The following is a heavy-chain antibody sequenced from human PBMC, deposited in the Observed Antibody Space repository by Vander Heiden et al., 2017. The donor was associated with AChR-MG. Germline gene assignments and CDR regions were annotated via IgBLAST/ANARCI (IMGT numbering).Heavy chain of an antibody. V-gene: IGHV1-8*01. CDR1: GYTFTSYY. CDR2: MNPNRGNT. CDR3: ARVDPLDPLTGTTLDAFDI. Sequence: QVQLVQSGADVKKPGASVEVSCKASGYTFTSYYINWVRQATGQGREWMGWMNPNRGNTGYAQKFQGGVTMTRNTSISTAYMELSSLRSEDTAVYYCARVDPLDPLTGTTLDAFDIWGQGRMVTLSS. J-gene: IGHJ3*02. D-gene: IGHD1-20*01.